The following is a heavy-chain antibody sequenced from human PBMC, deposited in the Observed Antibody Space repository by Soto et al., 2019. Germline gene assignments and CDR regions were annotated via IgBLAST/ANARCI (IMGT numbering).Heavy chain of an antibody. CDR1: GFTFSSYA. CDR2: ISGSGGST. V-gene: IGHV3-23*01. D-gene: IGHD3-16*01. J-gene: IGHJ2*01. CDR3: AKFGNRDQNYGYSDL. Sequence: EVQLLESGGGLVQPGGSLRLSCAASGFTFSSYAMSWVRQAPGKGLEWVSAISGSGGSTYYADSVKGRFTISRDNSKNTLYLQRNSLRPEDTAVHYCAKFGNRDQNYGYSDLWGRGTLVTVPS.